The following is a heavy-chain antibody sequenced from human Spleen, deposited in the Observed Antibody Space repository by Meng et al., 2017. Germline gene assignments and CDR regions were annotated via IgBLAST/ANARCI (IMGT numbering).Heavy chain of an antibody. V-gene: IGHV3-7*01. Sequence: GRRGEFGGGVVKPGGSLRLSCAASGFTFSSHWMSWVRQAPGKGLEWVDNIKQDGSEKNYVDSVRGRFTISRDNAKNSLYLQMNSLRAEDTAVYYCARYGGWYFDLWGRGTLVTVSS. CDR2: IKQDGSEK. CDR1: GFTFSSHW. J-gene: IGHJ2*01. D-gene: IGHD4-23*01. CDR3: ARYGGWYFDL.